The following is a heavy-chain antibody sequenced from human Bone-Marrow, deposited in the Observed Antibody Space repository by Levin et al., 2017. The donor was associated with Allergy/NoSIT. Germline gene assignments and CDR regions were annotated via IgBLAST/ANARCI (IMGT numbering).Heavy chain of an antibody. CDR3: ARVPDFWSGYYPFDY. V-gene: IGHV4-59*01. Sequence: GSLRLSCTVSGGSISSYYWSWIRQPPGKGLEWIGYIYYSGSTNYNPSLKSRVTISVDTSKNQFSLKLSSVTAADTAVYYCARVPDFWSGYYPFDYWGQGTLVTVSS. CDR1: GGSISSYY. D-gene: IGHD3-3*01. J-gene: IGHJ4*02. CDR2: IYYSGST.